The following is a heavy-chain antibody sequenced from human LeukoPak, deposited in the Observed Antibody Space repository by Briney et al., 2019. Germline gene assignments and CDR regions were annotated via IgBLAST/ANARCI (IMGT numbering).Heavy chain of an antibody. CDR1: GGSISSYY. Sequence: SETLSLTCTVSGGSISSYYWSWVRQPPGKGLEWIGCIYYSGSTNYNPSLNSRVTISVDTSKNQFPLKLNSVTAADTAVYYCARVSATAWFDPWGQGTLVTVSS. D-gene: IGHD2-15*01. J-gene: IGHJ5*02. CDR3: ARVSATAWFDP. CDR2: IYYSGST. V-gene: IGHV4-59*01.